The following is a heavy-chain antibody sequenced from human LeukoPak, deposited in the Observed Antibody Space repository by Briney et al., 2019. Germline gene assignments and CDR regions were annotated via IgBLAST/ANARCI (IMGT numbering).Heavy chain of an antibody. CDR3: ATVYSGSYYFDY. D-gene: IGHD1-26*01. J-gene: IGHJ4*02. CDR2: FILIFRAA. V-gene: IGHV1-69*13. Sequence: GASVKVSCKASGGTFSSDAISWVRQAPGQGLEWVGVFILIFRAANYAQELQGRVTITANESASAVYMELSSLRSDDTAVYYCATVYSGSYYFDYWGQGTLVTVSS. CDR1: GGTFSSDA.